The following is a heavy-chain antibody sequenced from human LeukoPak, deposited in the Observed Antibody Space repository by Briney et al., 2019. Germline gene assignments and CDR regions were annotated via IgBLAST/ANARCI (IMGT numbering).Heavy chain of an antibody. D-gene: IGHD4-17*01. V-gene: IGHV3-48*02. CDR3: VREAVNDYGDYVFWFDP. Sequence: GGSLRLSCAASGFTFSSYSMNWVRQAPGKGLEWVSYISSSSSIIYYADSVKGRFTISRDNAENSLYLQMNSLRDEDTAVYYCVREAVNDYGDYVFWFDPWGQGILVTVSS. CDR2: ISSSSSII. J-gene: IGHJ5*02. CDR1: GFTFSSYS.